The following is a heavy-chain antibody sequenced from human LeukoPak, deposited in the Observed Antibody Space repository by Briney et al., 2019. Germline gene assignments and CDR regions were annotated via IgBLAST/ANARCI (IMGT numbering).Heavy chain of an antibody. CDR2: VHPNTGNT. D-gene: IGHD1-14*01. J-gene: IGHJ5*02. CDR3: ARGPRNDP. V-gene: IGHV1-8*01. CDR1: GYPFTTYE. Sequence: ASVKVSRKTSGYPFTTYEINWVRQAAGQGLEWMGWVHPNTGNTAYAQRFQGRDTMTRDTSISTAYMELSSLTSNDTAVYFCARGPRNDPWGQGTLVTVSS.